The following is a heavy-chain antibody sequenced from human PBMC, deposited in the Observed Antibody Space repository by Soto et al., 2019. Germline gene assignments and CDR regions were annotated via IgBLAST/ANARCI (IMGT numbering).Heavy chain of an antibody. J-gene: IGHJ5*02. V-gene: IGHV4-31*03. Sequence: SETLXLTCTVSGGSISSGGYYWSWIRQHPGKGLEWIGYIYYSGSTYYNPSLKSRVTISVDTSKNQFSLKLSSVTAADTAVYYCARAAHYSSPFRWFDPWGQGTLVTVSS. CDR1: GGSISSGGYY. CDR2: IYYSGST. D-gene: IGHD6-13*01. CDR3: ARAAHYSSPFRWFDP.